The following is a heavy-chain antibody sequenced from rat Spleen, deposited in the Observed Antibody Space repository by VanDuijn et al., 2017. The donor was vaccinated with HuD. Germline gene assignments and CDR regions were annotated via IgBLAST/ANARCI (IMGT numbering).Heavy chain of an antibody. V-gene: IGHV2S63*01. D-gene: IGHD5-1*01. CDR2: MWRSGST. CDR1: GISLTDYS. Sequence: EVQVKESGPGLVQPSQTLSLTCTVSGISLTDYSVHWVRQPPGKGLEWMGVMWRSGSTEYNSGLKSRLSISRDTSKSQVFLKMNSLQTEDTAIYYCTRAPGKGYVMDAWGQGTAVTVSS. CDR3: TRAPGKGYVMDA. J-gene: IGHJ4*01.